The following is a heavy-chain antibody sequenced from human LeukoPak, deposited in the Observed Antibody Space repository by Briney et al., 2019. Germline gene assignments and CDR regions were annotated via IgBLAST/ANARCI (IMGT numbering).Heavy chain of an antibody. Sequence: PGGSLRLSCAASGFTFSGFWMHWVRQAPGKGLVWVSCISFDGSDATYADSVKGRFTISRDNAKNTLYLQMNSLRAEDTAGYYCARDISARYFDWLRPRGALDIWGQGTMVTVSS. CDR3: ARDISARYFDWLRPRGALDI. CDR2: ISFDGSDA. J-gene: IGHJ3*02. V-gene: IGHV3-74*01. D-gene: IGHD3-9*01. CDR1: GFTFSGFW.